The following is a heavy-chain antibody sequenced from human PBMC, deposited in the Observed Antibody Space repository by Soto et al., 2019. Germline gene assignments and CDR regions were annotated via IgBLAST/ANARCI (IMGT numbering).Heavy chain of an antibody. CDR1: GFTISNYG. Sequence: GGSLRLSCAASGFTISNYGMNWVRQAPGKGLEWAAVISYDGSNKYYADSVKGRFTISRDNSKNTLYLQMDSLRGEDTAVYHCARGEASSSVGRYYYGMDVWGQGTTVTVSS. D-gene: IGHD1-26*01. CDR2: ISYDGSNK. V-gene: IGHV3-30*03. CDR3: ARGEASSSVGRYYYGMDV. J-gene: IGHJ6*02.